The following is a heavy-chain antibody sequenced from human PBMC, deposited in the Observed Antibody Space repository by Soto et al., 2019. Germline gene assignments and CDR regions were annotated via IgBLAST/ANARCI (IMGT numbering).Heavy chain of an antibody. J-gene: IGHJ4*02. CDR3: GRRFWELDFFGY. V-gene: IGHV4-59*01. CDR1: GGSISPYY. Sequence: SETLSLTCTVSGGSISPYYWSWFRQPPGKGLEWIGYIDDSGNTKYSPSLESRVTISVDTSKNQFSLNLRSMAAADTAVYYCGRRFWELDFFGYGGQGALVTVSS. CDR2: IDDSGNT. D-gene: IGHD1-26*01.